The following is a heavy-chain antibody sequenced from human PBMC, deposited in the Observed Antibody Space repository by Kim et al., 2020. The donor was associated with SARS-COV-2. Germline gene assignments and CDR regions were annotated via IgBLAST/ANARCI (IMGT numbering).Heavy chain of an antibody. Sequence: GGSLRLSCAASGFTFSSYSMNWVRQAPGKGLEWVSYISGTSSTIYYADSVKGRFTISRDNAKNSLYLQMNSLRDEDTAVYYCASKEYDSSGYYYFDYWGQGTLVTVS. J-gene: IGHJ4*02. V-gene: IGHV3-48*02. CDR3: ASKEYDSSGYYYFDY. CDR1: GFTFSSYS. CDR2: ISGTSSTI. D-gene: IGHD3-22*01.